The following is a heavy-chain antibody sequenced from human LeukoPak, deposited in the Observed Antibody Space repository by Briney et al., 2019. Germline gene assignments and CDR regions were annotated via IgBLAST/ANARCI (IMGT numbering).Heavy chain of an antibody. Sequence: GGSLRLSCAASGFILRNYAMTWVRQAPGKGLEWVSGISGSGGSTYYADSVKGRFTSSRDNSNNTLYVQMNSLRVEDTAVYYCAKSGGLSGSGRLAMDVWGQGTTVTVSS. CDR2: ISGSGGST. CDR1: GFILRNYA. V-gene: IGHV3-23*01. D-gene: IGHD3-10*01. J-gene: IGHJ6*02. CDR3: AKSGGLSGSGRLAMDV.